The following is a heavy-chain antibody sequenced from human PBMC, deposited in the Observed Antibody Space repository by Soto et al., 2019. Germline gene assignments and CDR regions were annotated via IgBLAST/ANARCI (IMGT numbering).Heavy chain of an antibody. D-gene: IGHD3-10*01. CDR3: ATLWGQD. CDR1: GGSISSSSYY. Sequence: QLQLQESGPGLVKPSETLSLTCTVSGGSISSSSYYWGWIRQPPGKGLEWIGRIYYSGSTYYNPSSMSRVTISVDTSKNQFSLKLSSATASDTAVYYCATLWGQDWGHGTLVTVSS. CDR2: IYYSGST. V-gene: IGHV4-39*01. J-gene: IGHJ4*01.